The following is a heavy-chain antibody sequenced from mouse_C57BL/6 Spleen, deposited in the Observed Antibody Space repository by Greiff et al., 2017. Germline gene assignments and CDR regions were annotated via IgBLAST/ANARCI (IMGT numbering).Heavy chain of an antibody. V-gene: IGHV1-39*01. D-gene: IGHD2-4*01. CDR2: INPNYGTT. Sequence: QLQESGPELVKPGASVKISCKASGYSFTDYNMNWVKQSNGKSLEWIGVINPNYGTTSYNQKFKGKATLTVDQSSSTAYMQLNSLTSEDSAVYYCARRRSYYDYDEWYFDVWGTGTTVTVSS. CDR1: GYSFTDYN. J-gene: IGHJ1*03. CDR3: ARRRSYYDYDEWYFDV.